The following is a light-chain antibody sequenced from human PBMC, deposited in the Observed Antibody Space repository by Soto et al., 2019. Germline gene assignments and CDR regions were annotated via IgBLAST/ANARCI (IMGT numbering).Light chain of an antibody. CDR1: QSININ. CDR3: QQYHSWPPLT. CDR2: GAS. V-gene: IGKV3D-15*01. Sequence: EVLMTQSPATLSVSPGERVTLSCRASQSININLAWYQQKPGQAPRVLIYGASSRASGIPDRFSGSGSGTDFTLTISRLEHDDFAFYYCQQYHSWPPLTFGGGTRVELK. J-gene: IGKJ4*01.